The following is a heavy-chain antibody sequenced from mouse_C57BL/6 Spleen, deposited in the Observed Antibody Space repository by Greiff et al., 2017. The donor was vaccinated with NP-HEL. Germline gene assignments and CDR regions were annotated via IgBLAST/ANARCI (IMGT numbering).Heavy chain of an antibody. CDR1: GFNIKDYY. D-gene: IGHD1-1*01. V-gene: IGHV14-2*01. CDR2: IDPEDGET. J-gene: IGHJ2*01. CDR3: ARSPITTVVAPYYFDY. Sequence: EVQVVESGAELVKPGASVKLSCTASGFNIKDYYMHWVKQRTEQGLEWIGRIDPEDGETKYAPKFQGKATITADTSSNTAYLQLSSLTSEDTAVYYCARSPITTVVAPYYFDYWGQGTTLTVSS.